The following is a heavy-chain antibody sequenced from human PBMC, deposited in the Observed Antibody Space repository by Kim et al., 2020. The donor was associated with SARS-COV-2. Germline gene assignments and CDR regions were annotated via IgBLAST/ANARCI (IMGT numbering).Heavy chain of an antibody. CDR3: ARRREQWLVLDY. CDR2: LYYSGST. J-gene: IGHJ4*02. V-gene: IGHV4-59*08. D-gene: IGHD6-19*01. Sequence: SETLSLTCTVSGGSISSYYWSWIRQPPGRGLEWIGYLYYSGSTNYNPSLKSRVTISADTSKNQFSLNLTSVTAADTAVYYCARRREQWLVLDYWVQGTLVTVSS. CDR1: GGSISSYY.